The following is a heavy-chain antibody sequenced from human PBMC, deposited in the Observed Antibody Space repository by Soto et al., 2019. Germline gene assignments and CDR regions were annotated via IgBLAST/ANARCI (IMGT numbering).Heavy chain of an antibody. CDR3: ARGGIAVAGLVY. CDR1: GFTFSSYA. J-gene: IGHJ4*02. D-gene: IGHD6-19*01. V-gene: IGHV3-30-3*01. CDR2: ISYDGSNK. Sequence: QVQLVESGGGVVQPGRSLRLSCAASGFTFSSYAMHWVRQAPGKGLEWVAVISYDGSNKYYADSVKGRFTISRDNSKNTLYLQMNSLIAEDTAVYYCARGGIAVAGLVYWGQGTLVTVSS.